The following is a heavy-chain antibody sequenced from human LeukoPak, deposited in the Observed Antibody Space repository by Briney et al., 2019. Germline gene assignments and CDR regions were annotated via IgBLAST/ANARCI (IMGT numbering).Heavy chain of an antibody. V-gene: IGHV3-15*07. CDR2: IKSETDGGAT. D-gene: IGHD2-8*01. CDR3: ATESSMVAYSYYYALDV. CDR1: GFTFNNAW. J-gene: IGHJ6*02. Sequence: GGSLRLSCAASGFTFNNAWMNWVRQAPGKGLEWVGRIKSETDGGATDYAAPVKDRFTISRDDSKSTLYLRMDSLKTEDTAVYYCATESSMVAYSYYYALDVWGQGATVTVSS.